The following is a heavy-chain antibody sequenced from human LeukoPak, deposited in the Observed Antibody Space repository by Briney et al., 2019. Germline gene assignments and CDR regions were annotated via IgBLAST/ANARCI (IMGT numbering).Heavy chain of an antibody. D-gene: IGHD2-15*01. CDR2: IIPIFGTA. J-gene: IGHJ4*02. CDR1: GGTFISYA. V-gene: IGHV1-69*13. Sequence: ASVKVSCKASGGTFISYAISWVRQAPGQGLEWMGGIIPIFGTADYAQKFQGRVTITADESTSTAYMELSSLRSEDTAVYYCAARRSGGSWVLDYWGQGTLVTVSS. CDR3: AARRSGGSWVLDY.